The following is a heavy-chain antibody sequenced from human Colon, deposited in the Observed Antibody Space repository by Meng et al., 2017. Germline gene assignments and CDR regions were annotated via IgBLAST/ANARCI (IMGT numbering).Heavy chain of an antibody. CDR3: ARGASDYDFDY. V-gene: IGHV4-34*01. J-gene: IGHJ4*02. CDR1: GESFGNYF. D-gene: IGHD3-22*01. CDR2: ISHGGST. Sequence: QVQLQQWGAGLLKPSETLSLTCAVIGESFGNYFWNWIRQPPGKGLEWIGEISHGGSTNYNPSHKSRVTISVDTSKNQFSLKLSSVTAADTAVYYCARGASDYDFDYWGQGTLVTVSS.